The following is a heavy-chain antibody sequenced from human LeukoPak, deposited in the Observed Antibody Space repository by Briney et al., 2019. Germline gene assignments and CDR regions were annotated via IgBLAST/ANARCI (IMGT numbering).Heavy chain of an antibody. Sequence: GGSLRLSCAASGFSFSDYAMSWVRQAPGKGLEWVSAISGSGGDTYFADSVKGRFTISRDNSKRTVFLQMDSLRAEDTAVYYCAKDPHFYYYYYMDASGNGTTVTVSS. V-gene: IGHV3-23*01. CDR3: AKDPHFYYYYYMDA. CDR2: ISGSGGDT. J-gene: IGHJ6*03. CDR1: GFSFSDYA.